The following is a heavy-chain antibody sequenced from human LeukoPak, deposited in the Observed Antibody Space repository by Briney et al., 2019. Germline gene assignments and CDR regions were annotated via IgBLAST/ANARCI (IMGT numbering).Heavy chain of an antibody. Sequence: PGGSLRLSCAASGFSVSNNYMSWVRQAPGKGLEGVSVIYSRGATYYADSVKGRFTISRDNSKNTVYLQMNSLRVEDTAVYYCAARNYWGQGTLVTVSS. CDR3: AARNY. CDR1: GFSVSNNY. D-gene: IGHD1-14*01. CDR2: IYSRGAT. J-gene: IGHJ4*02. V-gene: IGHV3-53*01.